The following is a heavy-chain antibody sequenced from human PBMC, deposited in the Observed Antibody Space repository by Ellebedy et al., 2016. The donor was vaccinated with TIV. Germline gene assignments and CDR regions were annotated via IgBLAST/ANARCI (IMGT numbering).Heavy chain of an antibody. CDR2: INHSGST. Sequence: SETLSLXXAVYGGSFSGYYWSWIRQPPGKGLEWIGEINHSGSTNYNPSLKSRVTISVDTSKNQFSLKLSSVTAADTAVYYCAGNEPYYYYMDVWGKGTTVTVSS. D-gene: IGHD1-1*01. CDR1: GGSFSGYY. J-gene: IGHJ6*03. V-gene: IGHV4-34*01. CDR3: AGNEPYYYYMDV.